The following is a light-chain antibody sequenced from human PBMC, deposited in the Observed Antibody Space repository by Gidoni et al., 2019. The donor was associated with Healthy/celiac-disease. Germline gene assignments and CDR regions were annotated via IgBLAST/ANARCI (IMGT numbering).Light chain of an antibody. CDR2: EVS. J-gene: IGLJ1*01. Sequence: QSALTQPAPVSGSPGQSLTISCPGTSSAVGGYNYVSWYQQHPGKAPKLMIYEVSNRPSGVSNRFSGSKSGNTASLTISGLQAEDEADYYCSSYTSSSFSYVFGTGTKVTVL. CDR3: SSYTSSSFSYV. V-gene: IGLV2-14*01. CDR1: SSAVGGYNY.